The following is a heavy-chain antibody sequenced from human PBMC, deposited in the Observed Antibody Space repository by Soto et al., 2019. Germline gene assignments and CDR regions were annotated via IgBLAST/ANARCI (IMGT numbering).Heavy chain of an antibody. CDR3: ASSRGAYIVATRGASGYMDV. V-gene: IGHV3-21*01. D-gene: IGHD5-12*01. Sequence: GGSLRLSCAASGFTFSSYSMNWVRQAPGKGLEWVSSISSSSSYIYYADSVKGRFTISRDNAKNSLYLQMNSLRAEDTAVYYCASSRGAYIVATRGASGYMDVWGKGTTVTVSS. CDR1: GFTFSSYS. J-gene: IGHJ6*03. CDR2: ISSSSSYI.